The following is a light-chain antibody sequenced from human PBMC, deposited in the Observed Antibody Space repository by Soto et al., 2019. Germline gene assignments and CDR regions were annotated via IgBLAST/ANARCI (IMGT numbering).Light chain of an antibody. V-gene: IGKV3-20*01. CDR1: QSVTRSF. Sequence: EIVLTQSPGTLSLSPGERVTLSCRASQSVTRSFLAWYQQKPGQAPRLLIYGASSRSTGIPDRFSGSGSVTGFNLTISRLEPEYFAVYYCHQYCSSPQAFGPGTKVDIK. J-gene: IGKJ3*01. CDR2: GAS. CDR3: HQYCSSPQA.